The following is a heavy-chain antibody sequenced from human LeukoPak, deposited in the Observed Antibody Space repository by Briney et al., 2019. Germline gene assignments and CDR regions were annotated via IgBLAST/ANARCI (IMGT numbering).Heavy chain of an antibody. D-gene: IGHD4-23*01. J-gene: IGHJ4*02. CDR2: INRNSGTI. Sequence: GGSLRLSCAASGFTFSSSGMTWVRQAPGKGLEWVSYINRNSGTIYYADSVEGRFTISRDNAKNSLYLQMNSLRDEDTAVYYCARERGGNTGIDCWGQGTLATVSS. V-gene: IGHV3-48*02. CDR3: ARERGGNTGIDC. CDR1: GFTFSSSG.